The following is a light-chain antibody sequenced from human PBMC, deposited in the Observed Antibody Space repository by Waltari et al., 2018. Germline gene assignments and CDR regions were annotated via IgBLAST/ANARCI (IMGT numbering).Light chain of an antibody. CDR1: SGHSSNV. V-gene: IGLV4-69*01. CDR2: VNSDGSH. J-gene: IGLJ3*02. Sequence: QLVLTQSPSASASLGASVKLTCTLSSGHSSNVIAWHQQQPEKGPRYLMKVNSDGSHSKGDKIPDLFSGSSSGAERYLTSSSLQSEDEADYYCQTGGHGTWVFGGGTKLTVL. CDR3: QTGGHGTWV.